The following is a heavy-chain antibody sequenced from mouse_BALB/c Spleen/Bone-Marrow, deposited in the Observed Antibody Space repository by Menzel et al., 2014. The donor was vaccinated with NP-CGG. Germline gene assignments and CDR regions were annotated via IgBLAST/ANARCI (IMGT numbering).Heavy chain of an antibody. V-gene: IGHV4-1*02. CDR1: GFDFSGFW. D-gene: IGHD2-3*01. Sequence: VQLKESGGGLVQPGGSLKISCAASGFDFSGFWMGWVRLAPGKGLEWIGEINPDSRTINYSPFLKDRFIISRDNAKNTLYLHMSKVRSEDTALYYCARLGYYGGFAYWGQGTLVTVSA. CDR3: ARLGYYGGFAY. CDR2: INPDSRTI. J-gene: IGHJ3*01.